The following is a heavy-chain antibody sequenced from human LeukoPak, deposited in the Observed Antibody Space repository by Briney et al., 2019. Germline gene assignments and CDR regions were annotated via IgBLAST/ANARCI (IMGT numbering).Heavy chain of an antibody. D-gene: IGHD1-26*01. CDR2: ISSSSSYI. CDR3: AKSGSGSYSLYYYYYMDV. J-gene: IGHJ6*03. Sequence: PGGSLRLSCAASGFTFSSYSMNWVRQAPGKGLEWVSSISSSSSYIYYADSVKGRFTISRDNSKNTLYLQMNSLRAEDTAVYYCAKSGSGSYSLYYYYYMDVWGKGTTVTVSS. CDR1: GFTFSSYS. V-gene: IGHV3-21*04.